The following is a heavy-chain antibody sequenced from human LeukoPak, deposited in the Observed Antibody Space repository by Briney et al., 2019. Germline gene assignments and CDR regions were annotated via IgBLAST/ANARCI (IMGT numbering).Heavy chain of an antibody. CDR3: AKDILHYGSALFDY. J-gene: IGHJ4*02. Sequence: GGSLRLSCAASGFNFNEHAMHWVRHAPGKGLEWVSGISYNGDSIGYADSVRGRFTISRDSAKNSLYLQMNSLRSDDTALYYCAKDILHYGSALFDYWGQEILVSVSS. D-gene: IGHD3-10*01. V-gene: IGHV3-9*01. CDR2: ISYNGDSI. CDR1: GFNFNEHA.